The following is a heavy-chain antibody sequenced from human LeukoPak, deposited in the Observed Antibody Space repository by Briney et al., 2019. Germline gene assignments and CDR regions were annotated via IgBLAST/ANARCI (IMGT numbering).Heavy chain of an antibody. Sequence: ASVKVSCKASGGTFISYAISWVRQAPGQGLEWMGGIIPIFGTANYAQKFQGRVTITTDESTSTAYMELSSLRSEDTAVYYCATYNGSGRSQGYFDYWGQGTLVTVSS. CDR2: IIPIFGTA. V-gene: IGHV1-69*05. D-gene: IGHD3-10*01. CDR3: ATYNGSGRSQGYFDY. J-gene: IGHJ4*02. CDR1: GGTFISYA.